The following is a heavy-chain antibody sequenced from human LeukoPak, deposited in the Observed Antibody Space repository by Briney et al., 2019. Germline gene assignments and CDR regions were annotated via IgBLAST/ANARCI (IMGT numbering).Heavy chain of an antibody. J-gene: IGHJ3*02. CDR2: IYSGGST. V-gene: IGHV3-66*01. D-gene: IGHD3-10*01. Sequence: GGSLRLSCAASGFTVSSDYMSWVRQAPGKGLEWVSVIYSGGSTYYADSVKGRFTVSRDNSKNTLYLQMNSLRAEDAAVYYCAREGVLDAFDIWGQGTMVTVSS. CDR3: AREGVLDAFDI. CDR1: GFTVSSDY.